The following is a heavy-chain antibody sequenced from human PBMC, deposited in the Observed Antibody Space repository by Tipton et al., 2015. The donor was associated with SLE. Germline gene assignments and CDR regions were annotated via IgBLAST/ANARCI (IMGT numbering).Heavy chain of an antibody. J-gene: IGHJ4*02. CDR3: AWGTGAYFDH. Sequence: SLRLSCAASGFTYIGSAMHWVRQAPGKGLEWVAFIRADGSNKDYADSVKGRFTISRDNSKNTLYLQRNRLRVEDTAVYYCAWGTGAYFDHWGQGTLVTVS. CDR1: GFTYIGSA. CDR2: IRADGSNK. D-gene: IGHD3-16*01. V-gene: IGHV3-30*02.